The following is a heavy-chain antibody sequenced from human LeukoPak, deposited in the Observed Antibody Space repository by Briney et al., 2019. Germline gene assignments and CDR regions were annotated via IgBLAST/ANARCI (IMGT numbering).Heavy chain of an antibody. J-gene: IGHJ3*02. CDR1: GFTFSSYS. CDR3: ARAVKGIAAAHAFDI. CDR2: ISSSSSYI. D-gene: IGHD6-13*01. V-gene: IGHV3-21*01. Sequence: SGGSLRLSCAASGFTFSSYSMNWVRQAPGKGLEWVSSISSSSSYIYYADSVKGRFTISRDNAKNSLYLQMNSLRAEDTAVYYCARAVKGIAAAHAFDIWGQGTMVTVSS.